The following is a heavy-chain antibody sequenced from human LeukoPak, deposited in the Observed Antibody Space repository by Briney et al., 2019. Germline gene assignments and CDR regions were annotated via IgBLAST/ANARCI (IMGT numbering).Heavy chain of an antibody. CDR3: ARDRSPFLRWHDY. CDR2: ISESGAST. V-gene: IGHV3-23*01. J-gene: IGHJ4*02. Sequence: GGSLRLSCSVSAFTFNTFDNFAMNWVRQAPGKGLEWVAAISESGASTYYAASVKGRFTISRDNAKNSLYLQMNSLRAEDTAVYYCARDRSPFLRWHDYWGQGTLVTVSS. D-gene: IGHD4-23*01. CDR1: AFTFNTFDNFA.